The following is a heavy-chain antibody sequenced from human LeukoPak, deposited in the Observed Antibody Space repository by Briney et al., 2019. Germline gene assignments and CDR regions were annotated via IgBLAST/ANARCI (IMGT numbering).Heavy chain of an antibody. J-gene: IGHJ6*02. CDR1: GGSISSYY. V-gene: IGHV4-59*01. D-gene: IGHD2-15*01. CDR2: IYCSGST. CDR3: ARVGGGNFYYYGMDV. Sequence: SETLSLTCAVSGGSISSYYWSWIRQPPGKGLEWIGYIYCSGSTNYNPSLKSRVTISVDTSQNQFSLRLSSVTAADTAVYYCARVGGGNFYYYGMDVWGQGTTVTVSS.